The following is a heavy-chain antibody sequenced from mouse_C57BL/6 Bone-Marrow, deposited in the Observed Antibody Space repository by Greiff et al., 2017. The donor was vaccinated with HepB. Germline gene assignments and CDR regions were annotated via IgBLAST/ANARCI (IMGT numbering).Heavy chain of an antibody. J-gene: IGHJ1*03. Sequence: VQLVESGPGLVAPSQSLSITCTVSGFSLTSYAISWVRQPPGKGLEWLGVIWTGGGTNYNSALKSKLSISKDNSKSQVFLKMNSLQTDDTARYYCARNYYGSRREYFDVWGTGTTVTVSS. CDR3: ARNYYGSRREYFDV. V-gene: IGHV2-9-1*01. D-gene: IGHD1-1*01. CDR2: IWTGGGT. CDR1: GFSLTSYA.